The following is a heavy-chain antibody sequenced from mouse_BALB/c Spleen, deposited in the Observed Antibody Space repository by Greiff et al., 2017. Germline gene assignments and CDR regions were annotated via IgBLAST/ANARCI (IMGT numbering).Heavy chain of an antibody. Sequence: QVQLQQPGAELVKPGDSVKLSCKASGYTFTSYWMHWVKQRPGQGLEWIGEINPSNGRTNYNEKFKSKATLTVDKASSTAYMQLSSLTPEDSAVYYCATLHFYSDYWGQGTTLTVSS. D-gene: IGHD1-2*01. CDR3: ATLHFYSDY. J-gene: IGHJ2*01. V-gene: IGHV1S81*02. CDR1: GYTFTSYW. CDR2: INPSNGRT.